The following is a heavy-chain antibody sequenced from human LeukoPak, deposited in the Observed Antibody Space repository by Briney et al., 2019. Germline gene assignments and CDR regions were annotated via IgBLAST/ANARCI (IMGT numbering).Heavy chain of an antibody. CDR1: GFTFSTYA. V-gene: IGHV3-21*06. Sequence: GGSLRLSCAASGFTFSTYAMTWVRQAPGKGLVWVSFISSTSSDLLYADSVKGRFTVSRDNGKNSLYLQMNSLRAEDTAVYYCARAAGHYFDYWGQGSLVTVST. D-gene: IGHD3-10*01. CDR3: ARAAGHYFDY. CDR2: ISSTSSDL. J-gene: IGHJ4*02.